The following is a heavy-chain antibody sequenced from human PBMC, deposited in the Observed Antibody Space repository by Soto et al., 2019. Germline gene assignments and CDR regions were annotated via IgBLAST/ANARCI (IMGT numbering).Heavy chain of an antibody. CDR3: ARGIPSYGSGSYYNDY. Sequence: PSETLSLTCAAYGGSFSGYYWSWIRQPPGKGLEWIGEINHSGSTNYNPALKGRVTISVETSKNQYSLKLSFVTAADTAVYYCARGIPSYGSGSYYNDYWGQGTLVTVSS. J-gene: IGHJ4*02. D-gene: IGHD3-10*01. CDR2: INHSGST. CDR1: GGSFSGYY. V-gene: IGHV4-34*01.